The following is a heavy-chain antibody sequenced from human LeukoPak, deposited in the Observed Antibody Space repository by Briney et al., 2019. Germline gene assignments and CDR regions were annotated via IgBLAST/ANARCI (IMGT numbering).Heavy chain of an antibody. J-gene: IGHJ4*02. Sequence: GASVKVSCKASGYTFTSYGISWVRQAPGQGLEWMGWISAYNGNTNYAQKLQGRVTMTTDTSTSTAYMELRSLRSDDTAVYYCARDLRTYCSSTSCPYYFDYWGQGTLVTVSS. CDR3: ARDLRTYCSSTSCPYYFDY. CDR2: ISAYNGNT. CDR1: GYTFTSYG. D-gene: IGHD2-2*01. V-gene: IGHV1-18*01.